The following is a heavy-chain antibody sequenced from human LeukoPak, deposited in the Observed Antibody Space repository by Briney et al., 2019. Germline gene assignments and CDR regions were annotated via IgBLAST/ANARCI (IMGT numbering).Heavy chain of an antibody. CDR1: GGTFSSYA. CDR3: ARRGIAARKYYFDY. J-gene: IGHJ4*02. V-gene: IGHV1-69*05. D-gene: IGHD6-25*01. Sequence: ASVKVSCKASGGTFSSYAISWVRQAPGQGLEWMGGIIPIFGTANYAQKFQGRVTMTTDTSTSTAYMELRSLRSDDTAVYYCARRGIAARKYYFDYWGQGTLVTVSS. CDR2: IIPIFGTA.